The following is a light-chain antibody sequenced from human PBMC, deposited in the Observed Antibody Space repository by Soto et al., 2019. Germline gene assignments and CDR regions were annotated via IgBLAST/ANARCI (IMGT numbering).Light chain of an antibody. CDR2: AAS. Sequence: DIHSSQSPSSLSSSFVDRVTITFRASQGISTYLNWYQQKPGKAPKLLIYAASSLQSGVPSRFSGSGSGTEFTLTISSLQPDDFATYYCQQYNSYPRTFGQGTKVDIK. CDR3: QQYNSYPRT. V-gene: IGKV1-16*01. CDR1: QGISTY. J-gene: IGKJ1*01.